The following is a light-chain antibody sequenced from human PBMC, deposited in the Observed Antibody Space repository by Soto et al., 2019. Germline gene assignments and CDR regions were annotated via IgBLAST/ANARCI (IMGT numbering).Light chain of an antibody. J-gene: IGKJ3*01. CDR2: GTS. V-gene: IGKV3-20*01. CDR1: QSVSSN. CDR3: QQYGSSLFT. Sequence: EVVLTQSPDTLSLSPGETATLSCRASQSVSSNLAWYQQKPGQAPRLLIYGTSIRASGVPERFSGGGSGTDFTLTITRLEPEDFAVYYCQQYGSSLFTLGPGTKVDIK.